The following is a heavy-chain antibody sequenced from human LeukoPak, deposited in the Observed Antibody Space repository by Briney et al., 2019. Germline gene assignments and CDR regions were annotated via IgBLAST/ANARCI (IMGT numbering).Heavy chain of an antibody. CDR3: ARERQNKDFWSGGDY. D-gene: IGHD3-3*01. V-gene: IGHV3-23*01. Sequence: GGSLRLSCAASGFTFSSYAMSWVRQAPGKGLEWVSAISGSGGSTYYADSVKGRFTISRDNSKNTLYLQMNTLRPEDTAVYYCARERQNKDFWSGGDYWGQGTLVTVSS. CDR1: GFTFSSYA. CDR2: ISGSGGST. J-gene: IGHJ4*02.